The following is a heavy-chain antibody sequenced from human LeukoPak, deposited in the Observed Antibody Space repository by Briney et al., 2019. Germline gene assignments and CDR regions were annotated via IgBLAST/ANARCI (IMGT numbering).Heavy chain of an antibody. J-gene: IGHJ4*02. CDR3: ASPYDSSGYYLPFDY. CDR1: GGTFSSYA. D-gene: IGHD3-22*01. V-gene: IGHV1-69*13. Sequence: SVPVSCKASGGTFSSYAISWVRQAPGQGLEWMGGIIPIFGTANYAQKFQGRVTITADESTSTAYMELSSLRSEDTAVYYCASPYDSSGYYLPFDYWGQGTLVTVSS. CDR2: IIPIFGTA.